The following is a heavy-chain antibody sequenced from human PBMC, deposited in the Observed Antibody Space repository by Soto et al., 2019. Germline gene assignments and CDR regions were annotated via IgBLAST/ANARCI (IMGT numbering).Heavy chain of an antibody. D-gene: IGHD6-13*01. CDR2: IYYSGNA. Sequence: SETLSLTCTVSGGSITSRSYYWGWIRQPPGKGLEWIGSIYYSGNAYYNPSLKSRVAVSVDTSKNQFSLEVTPVTATDTAVYYCARHKDTSSRYLLPDFWGQGTLVTVSS. CDR3: ARHKDTSSRYLLPDF. V-gene: IGHV4-39*01. CDR1: GGSITSRSYY. J-gene: IGHJ4*02.